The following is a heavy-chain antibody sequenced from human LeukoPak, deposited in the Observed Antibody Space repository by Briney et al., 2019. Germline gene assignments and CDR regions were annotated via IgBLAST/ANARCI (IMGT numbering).Heavy chain of an antibody. CDR1: GFTFSSNR. D-gene: IGHD3-10*01. J-gene: IGHJ5*02. Sequence: GGSLTLSCAASGFTFSSNRMNWDRQAPGKGLEWVSYTSSSSSTIYHADSVKGRFTTSRDNAKNSMYLKMISLRAEDTAVYYCARAKKRSYYGSGSYPDNWFDPWGQGTMVTVSS. V-gene: IGHV3-48*01. CDR3: ARAKKRSYYGSGSYPDNWFDP. CDR2: TSSSSSTI.